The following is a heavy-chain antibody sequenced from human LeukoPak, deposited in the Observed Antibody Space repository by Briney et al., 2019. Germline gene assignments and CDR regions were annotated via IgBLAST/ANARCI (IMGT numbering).Heavy chain of an antibody. CDR1: GGSVSSGIYY. D-gene: IGHD5-24*01. CDR2: IYYRGST. V-gene: IGHV4-61*01. CDR3: ARAPLRDGYKNGFDY. J-gene: IGHJ4*02. Sequence: PSETLSLTCTVSGGSVSSGIYYWSWIRQPPGKGLGWIGYIYYRGSTNYNPSLKSRVSISVDTSKNQFSLKVSSVTAADTAVYYCARAPLRDGYKNGFDYWGQGTLVTVSS.